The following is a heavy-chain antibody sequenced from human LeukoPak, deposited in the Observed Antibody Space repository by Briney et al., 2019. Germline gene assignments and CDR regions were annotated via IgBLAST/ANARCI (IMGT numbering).Heavy chain of an antibody. CDR2: INPNSGGT. CDR3: ARDKDTAMVGDY. D-gene: IGHD5-18*01. Sequence: ASVKVSYKASGYTFTGHYMHWVRQAPGQGLEWMGWINPNSGGTNYAQNFQGRVTMTRDTSISSAYMELSSLRSDDTAVYYRARDKDTAMVGDYWGQGTLLTVSS. CDR1: GYTFTGHY. V-gene: IGHV1-2*02. J-gene: IGHJ4*02.